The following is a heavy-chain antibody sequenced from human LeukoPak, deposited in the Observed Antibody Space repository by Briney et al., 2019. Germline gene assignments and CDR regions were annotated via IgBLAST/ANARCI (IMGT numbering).Heavy chain of an antibody. D-gene: IGHD2-2*02. V-gene: IGHV4-4*07. CDR1: GGSISIYY. CDR3: ARDGPSYQLLYSDWFDP. CDR2: IYTSGST. Sequence: SEILSLTCTVSGGSISIYYWSWIRQPAGKGLEWIGRIYTSGSTNYNPSLKSRVTMSVDTSKNQSSLKLSSVTAADTAVYYCARDGPSYQLLYSDWFDPWGQGTLVTVSS. J-gene: IGHJ5*02.